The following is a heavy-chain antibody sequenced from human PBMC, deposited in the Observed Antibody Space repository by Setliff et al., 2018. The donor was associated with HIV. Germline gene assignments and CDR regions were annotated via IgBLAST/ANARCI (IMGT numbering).Heavy chain of an antibody. J-gene: IGHJ3*02. V-gene: IGHV1-69*05. Sequence: SVKVSCKPSGYTFTTYGLSWVRQAPGQGLEWMGGIIPIFGTANFAQKFQGRVTITTDESTSTAYMELSSPRSEDTAMYYCARPPLLNYYDSSGYSHDAFDIWGQGTMVTVSS. CDR1: GYTFTTYG. CDR2: IIPIFGTA. D-gene: IGHD3-22*01. CDR3: ARPPLLNYYDSSGYSHDAFDI.